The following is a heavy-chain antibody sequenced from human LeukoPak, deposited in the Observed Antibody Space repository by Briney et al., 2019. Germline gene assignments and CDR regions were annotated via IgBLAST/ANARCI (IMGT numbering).Heavy chain of an antibody. V-gene: IGHV3-7*04. Sequence: GGSLRLSCAVSGFTFSNFWMSWVRQAPGRGLEWVANIHPEGNEKYHVESVKGRFTISRDNAKNLLFLQMNGLRVEDTAVYYCARGDDFSGDNWGQGTLVTVSS. CDR1: GFTFSNFW. D-gene: IGHD1-1*01. CDR3: ARGDDFSGDN. CDR2: IHPEGNEK. J-gene: IGHJ4*02.